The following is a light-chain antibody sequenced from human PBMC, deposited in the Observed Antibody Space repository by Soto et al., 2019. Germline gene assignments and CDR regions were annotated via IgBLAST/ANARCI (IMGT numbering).Light chain of an antibody. CDR3: SSYTSSSTKVV. V-gene: IGLV2-14*01. CDR2: DVS. Sequence: QSALTQPASVSGSPGQSITISCTGTSSDVCGYNYVSWYQQHPGKAPRLMIYDVSNRPSGVSNRFSGSKSGNTASLTISGLQAEDEADYYGSSYTSSSTKVVFGGGTKLTVL. J-gene: IGLJ2*01. CDR1: SSDVCGYNY.